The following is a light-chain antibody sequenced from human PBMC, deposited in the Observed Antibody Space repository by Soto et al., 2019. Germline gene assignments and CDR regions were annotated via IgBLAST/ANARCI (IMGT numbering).Light chain of an antibody. CDR1: QDISSW. CDR2: DAS. CDR3: QQYSTYPWT. J-gene: IGKJ1*01. Sequence: DIQMTQSPPSLSASVGDRVTITCQASQDISSWLAWYQQKPGKAPKVLIFDASSLESGVPSRFSGSGSATEFTLTISSLQPDDFATYYCQQYSTYPWTFGQGTKVDIK. V-gene: IGKV1-5*01.